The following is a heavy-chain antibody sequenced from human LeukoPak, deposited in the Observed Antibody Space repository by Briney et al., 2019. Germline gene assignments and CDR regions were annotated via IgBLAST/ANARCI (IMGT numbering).Heavy chain of an antibody. D-gene: IGHD6-19*01. Sequence: PGGSLRLSCTASGFALSDFSVNWVRQAPGRGLEWVSYIRSSGDSIYYADSMKGRFPISRDNAKHSLYLQMNSLRAGDTAVYYCARQWQVAFDIWGQGTMVTVSS. CDR1: GFALSDFS. CDR3: ARQWQVAFDI. CDR2: IRSSGDSI. J-gene: IGHJ3*02. V-gene: IGHV3-11*01.